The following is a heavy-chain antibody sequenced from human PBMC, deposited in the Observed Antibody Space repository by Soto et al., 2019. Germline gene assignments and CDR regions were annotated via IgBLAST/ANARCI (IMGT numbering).Heavy chain of an antibody. Sequence: ETLSLTCTVSGGSVSSGRNYWNWIRQPPGKGLEWIGYMYYSGSTNYNPSLKSRVTISVDTSKNQFSLKLTSVTAADTAVYYCARGSHCGGDCYSGYYYYYGMDVWGQGTTVTVSS. D-gene: IGHD2-21*02. CDR3: ARGSHCGGDCYSGYYYYYGMDV. V-gene: IGHV4-61*01. CDR1: GGSVSSGRNY. CDR2: MYYSGST. J-gene: IGHJ6*02.